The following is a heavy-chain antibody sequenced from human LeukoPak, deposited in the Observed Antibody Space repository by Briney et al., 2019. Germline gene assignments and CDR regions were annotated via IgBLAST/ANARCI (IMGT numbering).Heavy chain of an antibody. CDR1: GFTVSRTH. J-gene: IGHJ5*02. CDR3: ARDLNVDSSMFGH. D-gene: IGHD2/OR15-2a*01. Sequence: PGGSLRLFCAGSGFTVSRTHMSWVRLAPGKGLEWVSTFYSGGTTKYADSVRGRFTISRDTATNKVSLQMNSLKVEDTAVYYCARDLNVDSSMFGHWGQGTLVTVSS. V-gene: IGHV3-53*01. CDR2: FYSGGTT.